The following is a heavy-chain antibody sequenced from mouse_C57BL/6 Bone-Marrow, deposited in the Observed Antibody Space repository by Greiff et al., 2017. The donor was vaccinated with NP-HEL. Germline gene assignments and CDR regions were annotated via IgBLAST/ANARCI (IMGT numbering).Heavy chain of an antibody. Sequence: EVKLMESGGGLVKPGGSLKLSCAASGFTFSDYGMHWVRQAPEKGLEWVAYISSGSSTIYYADTVKGRFTISRDNAKNTLFLQMTSRRSEDTAMYYCARNSNYAYWYFDVWGTGTTVTVSS. CDR2: ISSGSSTI. CDR1: GFTFSDYG. V-gene: IGHV5-17*01. D-gene: IGHD2-5*01. CDR3: ARNSNYAYWYFDV. J-gene: IGHJ1*03.